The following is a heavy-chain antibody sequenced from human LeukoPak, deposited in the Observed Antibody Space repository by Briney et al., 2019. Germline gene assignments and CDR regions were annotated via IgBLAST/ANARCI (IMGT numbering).Heavy chain of an antibody. V-gene: IGHV4-31*03. CDR2: IYYSGST. CDR3: ARIYGDYVRY. Sequence: SETLSLTCTVSGGSISSGGYYWSWIRQHPGKGLEWIGYIYYSGSTYYNPSLKSRVTISVDTSKNQFSLKLSSVTAADTAVYYCARIYGDYVRYWGQGTLVTVSS. D-gene: IGHD4-17*01. CDR1: GGSISSGGYY. J-gene: IGHJ4*02.